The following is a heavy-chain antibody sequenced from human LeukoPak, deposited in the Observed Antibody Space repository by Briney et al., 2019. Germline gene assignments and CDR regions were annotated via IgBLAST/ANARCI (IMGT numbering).Heavy chain of an antibody. CDR1: GYTLTELS. V-gene: IGHV1-24*01. CDR3: ATRSGGRATYYYYYMNV. D-gene: IGHD2-15*01. J-gene: IGHJ6*03. CDR2: FDPEDGET. Sequence: GASVKVSCKVSGYTLTELSMHWVRQAPGKGLEWMGGFDPEDGETIYAQKFQGRVTMTEDTSTDTAYTELSSLRSEDTAVYYCATRSGGRATYYYYYMNVWGKGTTVTVSS.